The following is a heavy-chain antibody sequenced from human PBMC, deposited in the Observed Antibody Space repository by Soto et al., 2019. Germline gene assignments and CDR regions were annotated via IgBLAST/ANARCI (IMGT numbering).Heavy chain of an antibody. Sequence: SETLSLTCTVSGGSVSSGSYYWSWIRQPAGKGLEWIGYIYYSGSTNYNPSLKSRVTISVDTSKNQFSLKLSSVTAADTAVYYCARDNYDSSGYGVGAWAYYYYGMDVWGQGTTVTVSS. D-gene: IGHD3-22*01. J-gene: IGHJ6*02. CDR3: ARDNYDSSGYGVGAWAYYYYGMDV. CDR1: GGSVSSGSYY. V-gene: IGHV4-61*01. CDR2: IYYSGST.